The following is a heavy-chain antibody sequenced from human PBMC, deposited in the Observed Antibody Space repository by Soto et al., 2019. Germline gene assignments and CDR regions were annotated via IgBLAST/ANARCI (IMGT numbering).Heavy chain of an antibody. D-gene: IGHD2-2*01. J-gene: IGHJ3*02. Sequence: ASVKVSCKASGYTFTSYGISWARQAPGQGLEWMGWISAYNGNTNYAQKLQGRVTMTTDTSTSTAYMELRSLRSDDTAVYYCAREKYSVVVPAAIRDDAFDIWGQGTMVTVSS. CDR2: ISAYNGNT. CDR3: AREKYSVVVPAAIRDDAFDI. V-gene: IGHV1-18*01. CDR1: GYTFTSYG.